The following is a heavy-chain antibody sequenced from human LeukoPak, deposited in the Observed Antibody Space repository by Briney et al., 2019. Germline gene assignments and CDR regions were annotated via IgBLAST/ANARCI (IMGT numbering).Heavy chain of an antibody. Sequence: GGSLRLSCAASEFTFSSYGMHWVRQAPGKGLEWVAFIRYDGSNKYYADSVKGRFIISRDNSKYTLYLQMNSLRAEDTAVYYCAKGTKDYYGSGSFYLSRDHFISRWGQGTLLTVSS. J-gene: IGHJ4*02. CDR1: EFTFSSYG. CDR2: IRYDGSNK. V-gene: IGHV3-30*02. D-gene: IGHD3-10*01. CDR3: AKGTKDYYGSGSFYLSRDHFISR.